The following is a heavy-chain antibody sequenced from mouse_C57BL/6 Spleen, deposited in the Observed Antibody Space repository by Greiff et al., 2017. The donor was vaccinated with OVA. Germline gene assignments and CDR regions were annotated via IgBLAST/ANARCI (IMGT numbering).Heavy chain of an antibody. D-gene: IGHD1-1*01. V-gene: IGHV1-52*01. CDR3: ARKTTVVAKGYFDV. J-gene: IGHJ1*03. CDR2: IDPSDSET. CDR1: GYTFTSYW. Sequence: VQLQQPGAELVRPGSSVKLSCKASGYTFTSYWMHWVKQRPIQGLEWIGNIDPSDSETHYNQKFKDKATLTVDKSSSTAYMQLSSLTSEDSAVYYCARKTTVVAKGYFDVWGTGTTVTVSS.